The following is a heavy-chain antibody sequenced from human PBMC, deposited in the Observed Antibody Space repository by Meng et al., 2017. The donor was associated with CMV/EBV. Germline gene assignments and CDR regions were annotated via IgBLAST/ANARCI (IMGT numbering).Heavy chain of an antibody. Sequence: GESLKISCAASGFTVSSHYMSWVRQAPGKGLEWVSVIYSGGSTYYADSVKGRFTISRDNSKNTLYLQMNSLRAEDTAVYYCARCGKDTAMDLAGTLHYYYYGMDVWGQGTTVTVSS. CDR1: GFTVSSHY. D-gene: IGHD5-18*01. CDR3: ARCGKDTAMDLAGTLHYYYYGMDV. V-gene: IGHV3-53*01. J-gene: IGHJ6*02. CDR2: IYSGGST.